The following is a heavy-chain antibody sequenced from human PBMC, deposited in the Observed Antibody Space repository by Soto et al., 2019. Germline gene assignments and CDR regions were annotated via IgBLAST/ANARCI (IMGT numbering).Heavy chain of an antibody. V-gene: IGHV3-64D*06. CDR2: ISYTGGST. D-gene: IGHD3-16*01. Sequence: PGGSLRLSCAGSGFNFNNFAMHWVRQAPGTGLEYVSSISYTGGSTFHADSVQGRFIISSDNSKGTLFLQMSSLRVEDTAVYYCVIGSRGEYYYYYNCVDAWGQGTTVTVSS. CDR3: VIGSRGEYYYYYNCVDA. CDR1: GFNFNNFA. J-gene: IGHJ6*02.